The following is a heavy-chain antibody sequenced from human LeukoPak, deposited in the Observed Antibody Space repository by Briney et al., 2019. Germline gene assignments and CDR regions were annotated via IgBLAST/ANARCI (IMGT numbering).Heavy chain of an antibody. Sequence: PGGSLRLSCAASGFTFNSYGMHWVRQAPGKGLEWVSLIWFDGCNKFYGDSVKGRFTISRDNSKNTVYLQMDSLRAEDTAMYFCAKKGDYKNYDYWGQGALVIVSS. J-gene: IGHJ4*02. CDR1: GFTFNSYG. D-gene: IGHD4-11*01. V-gene: IGHV3-33*06. CDR2: IWFDGCNK. CDR3: AKKGDYKNYDY.